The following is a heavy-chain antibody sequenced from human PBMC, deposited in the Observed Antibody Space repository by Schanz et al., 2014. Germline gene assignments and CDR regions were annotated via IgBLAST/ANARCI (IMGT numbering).Heavy chain of an antibody. D-gene: IGHD1-1*01. CDR3: ARDHVATTDHDYFFYYLDV. V-gene: IGHV1-18*01. Sequence: VQSVHSGTEVQKLGASVKVSCQTSGYTFTAYGINWVRQAPGQGLEWIGWISAQTGDTRYAQKMQGRVTMTRDVSSTAESLELRSLRYDDTAGYYCARDHVATTDHDYFFYYLDVCTTEIPVNVSS. J-gene: IGHJ6*03. CDR1: GYTFTAYG. CDR2: ISAQTGDT.